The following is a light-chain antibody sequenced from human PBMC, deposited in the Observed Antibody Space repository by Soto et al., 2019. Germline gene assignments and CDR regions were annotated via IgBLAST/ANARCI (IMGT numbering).Light chain of an antibody. J-gene: IGKJ4*01. V-gene: IGKV3-15*01. CDR2: GAS. CDR3: QHYNPWPPLT. CDR1: QSVSSN. Sequence: EIVMTQSPATLSVSPGERATLSCRASQSVSSNLAWYQQKPGQAPRLLIYGASTRATGIPARFSGSGSGTEFTLPISSQQSEDFAVSSCQHYNPWPPLTFAGGTKVEIK.